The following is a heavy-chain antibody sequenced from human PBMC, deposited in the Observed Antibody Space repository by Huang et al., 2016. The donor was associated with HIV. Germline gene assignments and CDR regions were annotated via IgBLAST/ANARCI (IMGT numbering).Heavy chain of an antibody. V-gene: IGHV2-5*02. J-gene: IGHJ6*03. CDR3: AHIGRLGNYYMDV. Sequence: QITLKESGPTVIKPTQTLTPTCSFSGFSLNHKGVGVGWIRQPPGKALEWLVLICWDGDKRFTPSLKNRITITKDTSKNQVVFTMTNLDPMDTGTYYCAHIGRLGNYYMDVWGNGTTVTVSS. D-gene: IGHD7-27*01. CDR1: GFSLNHKGVG. CDR2: ICWDGDK.